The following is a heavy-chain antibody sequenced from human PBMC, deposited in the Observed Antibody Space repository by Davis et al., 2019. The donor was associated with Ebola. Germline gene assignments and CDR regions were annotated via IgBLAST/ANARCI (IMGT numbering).Heavy chain of an antibody. CDR3: ARGPGGNSSYYYYYYGMDV. V-gene: IGHV3-11*01. D-gene: IGHD4-23*01. J-gene: IGHJ6*04. CDR1: GFTFSDYY. Sequence: PGGSLRLSCAASGFTFSDYYMSWIRQAPGKGLEWVSYISSSGSTIYYAESVKGRFTISRDNAKNSLYLQMNSLRAEDTAVYYCARGPGGNSSYYYYYYGMDVWGKGTTVTVSS. CDR2: ISSSGSTI.